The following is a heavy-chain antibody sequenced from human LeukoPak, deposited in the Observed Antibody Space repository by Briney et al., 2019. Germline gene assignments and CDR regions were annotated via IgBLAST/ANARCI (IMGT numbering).Heavy chain of an antibody. CDR2: ISWNSGRI. CDR3: AKDFYRLGEFDAFDN. D-gene: IGHD3-16*01. Sequence: GRSLRLSCAASGFTFDDYAMHWVRQAPGKGLEWVSGISWNSGRIGYADSVKGRFTISRDNAKNSLYLQMNSLRVEDTALYYCAKDFYRLGEFDAFDNWGQETMVTVSS. J-gene: IGHJ3*02. V-gene: IGHV3-9*01. CDR1: GFTFDDYA.